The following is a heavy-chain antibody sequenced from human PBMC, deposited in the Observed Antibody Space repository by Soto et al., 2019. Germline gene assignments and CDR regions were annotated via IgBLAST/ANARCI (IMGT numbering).Heavy chain of an antibody. CDR1: GGSFSGYY. CDR2: INHSGST. J-gene: IGHJ4*02. V-gene: IGHV4-34*01. CDR3: ARGVLGRYYEYVWGSSLILVFDY. Sequence: PSETLSLTCAVYGGSFSGYYWSWIRQPPGKGLEWIGEINHSGSTNYNPSLKSRVTISVDTSKNQFSLKLSSVTAADTAVYYCARGVLGRYYEYVWGSSLILVFDYWGQGTLVTVSS. D-gene: IGHD3-16*01.